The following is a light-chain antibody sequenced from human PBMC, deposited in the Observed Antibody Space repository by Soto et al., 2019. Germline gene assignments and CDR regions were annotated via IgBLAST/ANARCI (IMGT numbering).Light chain of an antibody. CDR3: SSYRSSITYV. Sequence: QSALTQPASVSGSPGQSITISCTGTSSDVGGYNYVSWYQQYPGKAPKLMIYEVSNRPSGVSNRFSGSKSGNTASLTISGLQAEDEADYYCSSYRSSITYVFGTGTQLTVL. V-gene: IGLV2-14*01. J-gene: IGLJ1*01. CDR1: SSDVGGYNY. CDR2: EVS.